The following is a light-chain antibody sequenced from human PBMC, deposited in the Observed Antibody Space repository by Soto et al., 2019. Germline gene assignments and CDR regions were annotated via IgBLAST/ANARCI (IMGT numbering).Light chain of an antibody. CDR1: RSNIGGNA. J-gene: IGLJ2*01. V-gene: IGLV1-44*01. CDR2: AND. CDR3: AVWDDNLRGL. Sequence: QSVLIQPPSVSGTPGQRVTIYCSGSRSNIGGNAVTWYQQVPGTAPKLLIYANDQRPSGISDRFSGSKSSTSASLAISGLQSEDEADYYCAVWDDNLRGLFGGGTKLTVL.